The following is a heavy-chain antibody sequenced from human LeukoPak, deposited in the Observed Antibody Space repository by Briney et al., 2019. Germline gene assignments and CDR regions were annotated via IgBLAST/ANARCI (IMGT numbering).Heavy chain of an antibody. Sequence: GGSLRLSCAASGFTFSSYAMHWVRQAPGKGLEWVAFISYDGSNKYYADSVKGRFTISRDNAKNSLYLQMNSLRAEDTAVYYCARAHPGDYGDFQFDYWGQGTLVTVSS. CDR2: ISYDGSNK. J-gene: IGHJ4*02. D-gene: IGHD4-17*01. CDR3: ARAHPGDYGDFQFDY. CDR1: GFTFSSYA. V-gene: IGHV3-30*04.